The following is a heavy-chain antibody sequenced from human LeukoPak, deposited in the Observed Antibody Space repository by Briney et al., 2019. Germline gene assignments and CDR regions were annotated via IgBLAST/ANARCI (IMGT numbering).Heavy chain of an antibody. Sequence: GGSLRLSCAASGFTFSSYAMSWVRQAPGKGLEWVSAISGSGGSTYNADSVKGRFTISRDNSKNTLYLQMNSLRAEDTAIYYCAKAPVGYYYDSSGERYFDYWGQGTLVTVSS. D-gene: IGHD3-22*01. CDR3: AKAPVGYYYDSSGERYFDY. CDR2: ISGSGGST. CDR1: GFTFSSYA. V-gene: IGHV3-23*01. J-gene: IGHJ4*02.